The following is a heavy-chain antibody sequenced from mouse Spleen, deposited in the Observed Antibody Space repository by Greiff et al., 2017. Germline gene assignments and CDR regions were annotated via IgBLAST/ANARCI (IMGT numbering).Heavy chain of an antibody. V-gene: IGHV1-52*01. J-gene: IGHJ1*01. CDR2: IDPSDSET. CDR3: AIYGSEEYFEV. D-gene: IGHD1-1*02. CDR1: GYTFTSYW. Sequence: QVQLQQPGAELVRPGSSVKLSCKASGYTFTSYWMHWVKQRPIQGLEWIGNIDPSDSETHYNQKFKDKATLTVDKSSSTAYMQLSSLTSEDSAVYYCAIYGSEEYFEVWGAGTTVTVSS.